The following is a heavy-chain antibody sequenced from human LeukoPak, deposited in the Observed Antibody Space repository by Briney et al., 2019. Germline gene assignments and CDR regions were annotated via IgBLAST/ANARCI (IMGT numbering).Heavy chain of an antibody. J-gene: IGHJ4*02. CDR3: TKGSNSGGYRDS. CDR2: MNPSNGNT. CDR1: VYTLTGHD. Sequence: ASVKVSCKASVYTLTGHDMNWLRQATGQGLEWMGWMNPSNGNTGYAQKFQGRISMTRNTSIDTAYMELSSLRSEDTTVYYCTKGSNSGGYRDSWGQGTLVIVSS. V-gene: IGHV1-8*01. D-gene: IGHD3-10*01.